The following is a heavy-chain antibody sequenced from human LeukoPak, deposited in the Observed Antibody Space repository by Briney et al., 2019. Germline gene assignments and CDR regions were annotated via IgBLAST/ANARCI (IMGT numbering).Heavy chain of an antibody. J-gene: IGHJ4*02. Sequence: GGSLRLSCVASGFTVSSTYLTWVRQAPGKGLEWLSLIYSGGYTYYADSVKGRFFISRDISENMVYLQMNSLSVEDTAVYFCARGRPAHYFDSWGPGTLVTVS. V-gene: IGHV3-66*01. CDR3: ARGRPAHYFDS. CDR2: IYSGGYT. CDR1: GFTVSSTY. D-gene: IGHD6-6*01.